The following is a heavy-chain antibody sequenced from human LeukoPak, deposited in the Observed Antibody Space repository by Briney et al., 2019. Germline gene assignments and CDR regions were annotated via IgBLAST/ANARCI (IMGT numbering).Heavy chain of an antibody. D-gene: IGHD1-26*01. CDR3: AKDAYSGSYYRYFDY. J-gene: IGHJ4*02. CDR2: ISGSGGST. CDR1: GFTFSSYA. V-gene: IGHV3-23*01. Sequence: PGGSLRLSCAASGFTFSSYAMSWVRQAPGKGLEWVSAISGSGGSTYYADSVKGRFTISRDNSKSTLYLQMNSLRAEDTAVYYCAKDAYSGSYYRYFDYWGQGTLVTVSS.